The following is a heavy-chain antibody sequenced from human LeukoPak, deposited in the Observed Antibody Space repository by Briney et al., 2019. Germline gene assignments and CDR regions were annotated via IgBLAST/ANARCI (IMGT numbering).Heavy chain of an antibody. D-gene: IGHD3-3*01. CDR3: ARVPFWSGSPFDY. CDR1: GYTFTSYD. CDR2: MNPNSGNT. Sequence: ASVKVSCKASGYTFTSYDINWVRQATGQGLEWMGWMNPNSGNTGYAQKFQGRVTITADESTSTAYMELSSLRSEDTAVYYCARVPFWSGSPFDYWGQGTLVTVSS. V-gene: IGHV1-8*01. J-gene: IGHJ4*02.